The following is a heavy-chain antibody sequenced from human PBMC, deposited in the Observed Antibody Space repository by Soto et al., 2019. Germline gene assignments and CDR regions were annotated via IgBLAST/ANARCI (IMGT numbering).Heavy chain of an antibody. J-gene: IGHJ4*02. CDR2: PYYRSKWYT. CDR3: ADRDVHF. Sequence: QVQLQQSGPGLVKPSQTLSLTCAISGDSVSSNSAAWNWIRQSSSRGLEWLGRPYYRSKWYTGDAPSVKGRITTSPDTSKNQFSLQLTSVTPEDTAVYYRADRDVHFWVQGTLVTVSS. CDR1: GDSVSSNSAA. V-gene: IGHV6-1*01.